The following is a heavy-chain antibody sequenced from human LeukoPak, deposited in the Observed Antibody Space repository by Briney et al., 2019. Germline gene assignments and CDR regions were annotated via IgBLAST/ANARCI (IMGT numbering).Heavy chain of an antibody. Sequence: SETLSLTCTVSGCSISSYYWSWIRQPAGKGLEWIGRIYTSGSTNYNPSLKSRATMSVDTSKNQFSLKLSSVTAADTAVYYCAREVVVVVPAATVWFDPWGQGTLVTVSS. CDR2: IYTSGST. D-gene: IGHD2-2*01. CDR1: GCSISSYY. CDR3: AREVVVVVPAATVWFDP. J-gene: IGHJ5*02. V-gene: IGHV4-4*07.